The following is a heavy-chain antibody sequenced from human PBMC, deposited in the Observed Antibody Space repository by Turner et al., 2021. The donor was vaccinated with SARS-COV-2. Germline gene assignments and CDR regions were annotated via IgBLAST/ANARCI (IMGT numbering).Heavy chain of an antibody. CDR2: IDWDDDK. Sequence: TLTLTCTFSGFSLSTYGMCLTWIRQPPGKALEWPALIDWDDDKYYSTSLKTRLTISKDTSKNQVVLTTTNMDPVYTATYYCARIRVGVWLIYYGMDVWGQGTTVTVSS. CDR3: ARIRVGVWLIYYGMDV. V-gene: IGHV2-70*01. J-gene: IGHJ6*02. CDR1: GFSLSTYGMC. D-gene: IGHD1-26*01.